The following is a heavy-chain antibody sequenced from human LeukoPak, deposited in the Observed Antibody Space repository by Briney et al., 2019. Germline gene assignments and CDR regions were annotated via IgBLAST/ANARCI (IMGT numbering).Heavy chain of an antibody. CDR2: INPNSGGT. Sequence: ASVKVSCKASGGTFSSYAISWVRQAPGQGLEWMGWINPNSGGTNYAQKFQGRVTMTRDTSISTAYMELSRLRSDDTAVYYCARGGYYFDDSANREGYVFNVWGQGTMVTVSS. CDR1: GGTFSSYA. V-gene: IGHV1-2*02. D-gene: IGHD3-22*01. J-gene: IGHJ3*01. CDR3: ARGGYYFDDSANREGYVFNV.